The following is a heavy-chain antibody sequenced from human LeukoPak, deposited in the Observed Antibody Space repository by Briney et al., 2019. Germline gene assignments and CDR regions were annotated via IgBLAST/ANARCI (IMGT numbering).Heavy chain of an antibody. V-gene: IGHV1-69*13. Sequence: ASVKDSCKTSGYTFTKYSIHWVRQAPGQGLEWMGGIIPIFGTANYAQKFQGRVTITADESTSTAYMELSSLRSEDTAVYYCARDLPNSSSSGSFDYWGQGTLVTVSS. J-gene: IGHJ4*02. D-gene: IGHD6-6*01. CDR3: ARDLPNSSSSGSFDY. CDR1: GYTFTKYS. CDR2: IIPIFGTA.